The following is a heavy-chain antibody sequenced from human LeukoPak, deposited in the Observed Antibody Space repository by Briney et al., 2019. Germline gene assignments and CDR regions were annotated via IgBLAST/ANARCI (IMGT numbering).Heavy chain of an antibody. CDR3: ARSPLLIAAAGGGWFDP. CDR1: GGTFSSYA. CDR2: IIPIFGTA. D-gene: IGHD6-13*01. Sequence: PVKVSCKASGGTFSSYAVSWVRQAPGQGLEWMGRIIPIFGTANYAQKFQGRVTITADKSTSTAYMELSSLRSEDTAVYYCARSPLLIAAAGGGWFDPWGQGTLVTVSS. J-gene: IGHJ5*02. V-gene: IGHV1-69*06.